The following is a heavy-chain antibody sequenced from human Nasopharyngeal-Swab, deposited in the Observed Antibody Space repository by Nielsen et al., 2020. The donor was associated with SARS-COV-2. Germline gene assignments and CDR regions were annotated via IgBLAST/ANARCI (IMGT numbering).Heavy chain of an antibody. D-gene: IGHD3-16*01. CDR3: ASKKLGPRVWFDP. J-gene: IGHJ5*02. Sequence: RQALGKGLEWIGYIYYSGSTYYNPSLKSRVTISVDTSKNQFSLKLSPVTAADTAVYYCASKKLGPRVWFDPWGQGTLVTVSS. CDR2: IYYSGST. V-gene: IGHV4-30-4*01.